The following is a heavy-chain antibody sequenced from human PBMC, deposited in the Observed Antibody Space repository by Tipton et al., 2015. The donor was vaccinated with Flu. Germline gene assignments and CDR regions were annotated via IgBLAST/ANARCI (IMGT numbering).Heavy chain of an antibody. CDR1: GFTFSSYG. D-gene: IGHD2-2*01. CDR2: IWNDGSNE. CDR3: ARDLGYCSSPSYRNPTTCYHYGMDD. V-gene: IGHV3-33*01. J-gene: IGHJ6*02. Sequence: SLRLSCAASGFTFSSYGMHWVRQAQGNGLEWVAVIWNDGSNEYYADSVKGRFTISRDNSKNTLYLQMNSLRAEDTAVYYCARDLGYCSSPSYRNPTTCYHYGMDDWGQWPLVIVSS.